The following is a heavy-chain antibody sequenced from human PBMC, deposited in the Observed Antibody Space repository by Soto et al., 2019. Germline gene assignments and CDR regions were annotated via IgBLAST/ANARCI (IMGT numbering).Heavy chain of an antibody. CDR1: GGTFSGHA. Sequence: QVQLVQSGAEVKKPGSSVKVSCEASGGTFSGHAISWVRQAPGQGPEWMGGLIPLFGTTQHAQNFQGRITITADKSASAAYMELTSLRCDATAIYYCARGPNWGYRFDSWGQGTLVTVSS. V-gene: IGHV1-69*06. J-gene: IGHJ4*02. D-gene: IGHD7-27*01. CDR2: LIPLFGTT. CDR3: ARGPNWGYRFDS.